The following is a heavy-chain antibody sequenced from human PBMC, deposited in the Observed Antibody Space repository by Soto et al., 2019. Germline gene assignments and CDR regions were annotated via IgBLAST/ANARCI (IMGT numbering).Heavy chain of an antibody. CDR3: ARSVVYGTGSYYNAFDI. V-gene: IGHV5-51*01. CDR2: IYPGDSDT. CDR1: GYSFTSYW. Sequence: GESLKISCKGSGYSFTSYWIGWVRQMPGKGLEWMGIIYPGDSDTRYSPSFQGQVTISADKSISTAFLLWSSLKASDAALYYCARSVVYGTGSYYNAFDIWGQGTMVTVSS. J-gene: IGHJ3*02. D-gene: IGHD3-10*01.